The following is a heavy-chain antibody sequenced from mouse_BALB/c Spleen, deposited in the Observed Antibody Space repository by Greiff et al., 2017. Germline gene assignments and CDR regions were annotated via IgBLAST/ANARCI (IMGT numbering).Heavy chain of an antibody. D-gene: IGHD2-3*01. V-gene: IGHV14-3*02. CDR2: IDPANGNT. CDR1: GFNIKDTY. Sequence: VQLQQSGAELVKPGASVKLSCTASGFNIKDTYMHWVKQRPEQGLEWIGRIDPANGNTKYDPKFQGKATITADTSSNTAYLQLSSLTSEDTAVYYCALIYDGYYNAMDYWGQGTSVTVSS. CDR3: ALIYDGYYNAMDY. J-gene: IGHJ4*01.